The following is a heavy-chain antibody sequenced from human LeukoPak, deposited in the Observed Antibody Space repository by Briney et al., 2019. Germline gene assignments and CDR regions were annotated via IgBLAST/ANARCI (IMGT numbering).Heavy chain of an antibody. J-gene: IGHJ4*02. D-gene: IGHD6-19*01. CDR2: INPNSGGT. CDR3: ARDLSLAVPVQGY. V-gene: IGHV1-2*02. Sequence: ASVKVSCKASGYTFTGYYMHWVRQAPGQGLEWMGWINPNSGGTNYAQKFQGRVTMTGDTSISTAYMELSRLRSDDTAVYYCARDLSLAVPVQGYWGQGTLVTVPS. CDR1: GYTFTGYY.